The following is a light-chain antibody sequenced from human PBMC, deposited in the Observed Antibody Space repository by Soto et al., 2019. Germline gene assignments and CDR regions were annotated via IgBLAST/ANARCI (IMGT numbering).Light chain of an antibody. J-gene: IGKJ1*01. CDR3: QHQRT. CDR2: DAS. V-gene: IGKV1-5*01. Sequence: DIQMTQSPSTLSASVGGRFTITCRASQSITTWLAWYQQKPGKAPKLLIYDASSLESGVPSRFSGGGSGTDFSLTISSLQPDDFATYYCQHQRTFGQGTKVDIK. CDR1: QSITTW.